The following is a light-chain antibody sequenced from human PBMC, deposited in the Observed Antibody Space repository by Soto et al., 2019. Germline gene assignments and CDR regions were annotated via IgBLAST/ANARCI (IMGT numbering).Light chain of an antibody. V-gene: IGKV3-15*01. CDR1: QSVSSR. Sequence: EIGLTQCPVTVWLGGVERATLSCTASQSVSSRIAWFQQKPGQAPSLLIYGASTRAPGIPVRFSGSGSGTEFTLTISSLQSEDFAVYYCQQYHNWPRAFGQGTKVDIK. CDR3: QQYHNWPRA. CDR2: GAS. J-gene: IGKJ1*01.